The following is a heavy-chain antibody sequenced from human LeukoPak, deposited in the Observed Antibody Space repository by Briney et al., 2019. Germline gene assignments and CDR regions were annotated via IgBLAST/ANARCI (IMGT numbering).Heavy chain of an antibody. CDR1: GGSISGYY. J-gene: IGHJ3*02. CDR2: IYYSGST. V-gene: IGHV4-59*08. CDR3: ARHSSHYYGSGSYYSGGPDAFDI. D-gene: IGHD3-10*01. Sequence: ASETLSLTCTVSGGSISGYYWSWIRQPPGKGLEWIGYIYYSGSTNYNPSLKSRVTISVDTSKNQFSLKLSSVTAADTAVYYCARHSSHYYGSGSYYSGGPDAFDIWGQGTMVTVSS.